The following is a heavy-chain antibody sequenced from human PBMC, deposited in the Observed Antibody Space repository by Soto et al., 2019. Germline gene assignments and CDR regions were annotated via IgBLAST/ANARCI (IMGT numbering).Heavy chain of an antibody. Sequence: EVQLVESGGGLVQPGGSLRLSCAASGFTDSNFYMTWVRQAPGKGLEWVSVISSGGSTYYADSVKGRFTISRDNSKNTLYLEMNSLRSGDTAVYYCARDTFGGAYDFWHGGQGTLVTVSS. J-gene: IGHJ4*02. V-gene: IGHV3-66*01. CDR1: GFTDSNFY. CDR2: ISSGGST. D-gene: IGHD3-3*01. CDR3: ARDTFGGAYDFWH.